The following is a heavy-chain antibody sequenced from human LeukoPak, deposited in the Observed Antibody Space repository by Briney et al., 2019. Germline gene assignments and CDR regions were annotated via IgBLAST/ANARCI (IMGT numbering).Heavy chain of an antibody. Sequence: PSETLSLTCTVSGGSLSSYYWSWIRQPPGKGLEWIGYIYYSGSTNYNPSLKSRVTISVDTSKNQFSLKLSSVTAADTAVYYCAREGLTKGAFDIWGQGTMVTVSS. J-gene: IGHJ3*02. CDR3: AREGLTKGAFDI. D-gene: IGHD4/OR15-4a*01. CDR1: GGSLSSYY. CDR2: IYYSGST. V-gene: IGHV4-59*01.